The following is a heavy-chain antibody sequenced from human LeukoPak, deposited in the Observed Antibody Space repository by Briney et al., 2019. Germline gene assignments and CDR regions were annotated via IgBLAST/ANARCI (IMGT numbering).Heavy chain of an antibody. CDR3: ARERGGFWSGYSSDWFDP. V-gene: IGHV4-59*12. J-gene: IGHJ5*02. D-gene: IGHD3-3*01. CDR1: GGSIGSYY. Sequence: SETLSLTCTVSGGSIGSYYWSWIRQPPGKGLEWIGYIYYSGSTNYNPSLKSRVTISVDTSKNQFSLKLSSVTAADTAVYYCARERGGFWSGYSSDWFDPWGQGTLVTVSS. CDR2: IYYSGST.